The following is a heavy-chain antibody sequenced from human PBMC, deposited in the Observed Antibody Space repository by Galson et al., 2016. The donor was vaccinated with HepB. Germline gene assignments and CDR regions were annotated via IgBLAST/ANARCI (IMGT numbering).Heavy chain of an antibody. CDR1: GLTFSSYG. Sequence: SLRLSCAASGLTFSSYGMHWVRQAPGKGLEWVALIWYDGSNKYYADSVKGRSTISRDNSKNTLYLQMNSLRAEDTAVYYCARVLGGTSTGYFDLWGQGTLVTVSS. J-gene: IGHJ4*02. CDR2: IWYDGSNK. D-gene: IGHD1-1*01. V-gene: IGHV3-33*01. CDR3: ARVLGGTSTGYFDL.